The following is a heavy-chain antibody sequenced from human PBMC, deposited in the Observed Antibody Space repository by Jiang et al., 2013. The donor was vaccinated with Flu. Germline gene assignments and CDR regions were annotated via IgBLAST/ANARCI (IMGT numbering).Heavy chain of an antibody. J-gene: IGHJ5*02. CDR1: GGSITSYY. CDR2: IDYSGST. D-gene: IGHD2-2*01. Sequence: VLLKPSETLSLTCTVSGGSITSYYWSWIRQPPGKGLEWIGYIDYSGSTNYNPSLKSRVTISVDTSKNQFSLKLSSVTAADTAVYYCARGRDIVVPPWGYNWFDPWG. V-gene: IGHV4-59*12. CDR3: ARGRDIVVPPWGYNWFDP.